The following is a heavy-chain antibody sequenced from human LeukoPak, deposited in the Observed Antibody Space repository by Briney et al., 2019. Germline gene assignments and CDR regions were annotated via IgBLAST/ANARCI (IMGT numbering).Heavy chain of an antibody. D-gene: IGHD3-22*01. CDR2: IRSKPYGGTT. J-gene: IGHJ4*02. V-gene: IGHV3-49*04. Sequence: GGSLRLSCTGSGFTFGDYGMSWVRQAPGKGLEWVGFIRSKPYGGTTEYAASVKGRFTISRDDSGSIAYLQMNSLKTEDTAVYYCTRGDYYDSGGYYFLFDYWGQGTLVAVSS. CDR1: GFTFGDYG. CDR3: TRGDYYDSGGYYFLFDY.